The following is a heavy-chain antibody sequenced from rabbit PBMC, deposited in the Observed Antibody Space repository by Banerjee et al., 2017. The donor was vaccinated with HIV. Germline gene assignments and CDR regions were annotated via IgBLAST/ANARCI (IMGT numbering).Heavy chain of an antibody. CDR2: IYTGSGST. CDR1: GFTLSNYW. D-gene: IGHD4-1*01. CDR3: ARDLAGVVGWNFGL. J-gene: IGHJ4*01. V-gene: IGHV1S45*01. Sequence: LEESGGGLVKPEGSLTLTCKASGFTLSNYWICWVRQAPGKGLEWIACIYTGSGSTVYATWAKGRFTISKASWTTVTLQMTSLTAADTATYFCARDLAGVVGWNFGLWGPGTLVTVS.